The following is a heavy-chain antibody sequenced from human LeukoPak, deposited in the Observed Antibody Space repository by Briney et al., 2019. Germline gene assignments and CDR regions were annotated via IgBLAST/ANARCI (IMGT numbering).Heavy chain of an antibody. CDR3: ARAPPAYYDFWSGHNGGYYFDY. D-gene: IGHD3-3*01. Sequence: GGSLRLSCAASGFTFSSYAMTWVRQAPGKGLEWVAVISYDGSNKYYADSVKGRFTISRDNSKNTLYLQMNSLRAEDTAVYYCARAPPAYYDFWSGHNGGYYFDYWGQGTLVTVSS. V-gene: IGHV3-30-3*01. CDR2: ISYDGSNK. CDR1: GFTFSSYA. J-gene: IGHJ4*02.